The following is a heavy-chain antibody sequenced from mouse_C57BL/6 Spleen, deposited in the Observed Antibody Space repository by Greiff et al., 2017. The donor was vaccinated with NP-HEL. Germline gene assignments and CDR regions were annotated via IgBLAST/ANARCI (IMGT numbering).Heavy chain of an antibody. CDR2: IDPSDSYT. CDR1: GYTFTSYW. Sequence: VQLQQPGAELVRPGTSVKLSCKASGYTFTSYWMHWVKQRPGQGLEWIGVIDPSDSYTNYNQKFKGKATLTVDTSSSTAYMQLSSLTSEDSAVYYCARGYGSSYGYAMDYWGQGTSVTVSS. D-gene: IGHD1-1*01. V-gene: IGHV1-59*01. CDR3: ARGYGSSYGYAMDY. J-gene: IGHJ4*01.